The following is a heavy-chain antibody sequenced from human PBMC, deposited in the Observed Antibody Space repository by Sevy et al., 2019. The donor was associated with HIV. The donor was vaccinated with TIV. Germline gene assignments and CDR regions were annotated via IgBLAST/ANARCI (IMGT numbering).Heavy chain of an antibody. CDR2: ISYDGSNK. CDR1: GLTLSSCG. Sequence: GGSLRLSCAVSGLTLSSCGMHWVRQAPGKGLEWVAVISYDGSNKYYAESVKGRFTISRDNSKNTLYLQMNSLRAEDTAVYYCAKGFTGFYGLDVWGQGTTVTVSS. V-gene: IGHV3-30*18. J-gene: IGHJ6*02. D-gene: IGHD3-9*01. CDR3: AKGFTGFYGLDV.